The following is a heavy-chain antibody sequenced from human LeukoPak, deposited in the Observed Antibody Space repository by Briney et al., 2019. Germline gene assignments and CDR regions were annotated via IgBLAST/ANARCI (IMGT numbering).Heavy chain of an antibody. J-gene: IGHJ5*02. CDR1: DYYISSGHY. Sequence: SETLSLTCTVSDYYISSGHYWGWIRQPPGKGLEWIGNIHHAGATYYSPSLGGRVSLSADTSKNAFFMEVHSVTAADSAIYYCARHTIFCSFINCSPFDPWGQGTLVTVSS. CDR2: IHHAGAT. CDR3: ARHTIFCSFINCSPFDP. D-gene: IGHD3-3*01. V-gene: IGHV4-38-2*02.